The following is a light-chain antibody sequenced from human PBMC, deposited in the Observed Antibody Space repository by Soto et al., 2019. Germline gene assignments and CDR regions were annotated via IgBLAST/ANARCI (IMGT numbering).Light chain of an antibody. CDR2: EGI. Sequence: QSALTQPASVSGSPGQSITISCTGTSSEIGTYNLVSWYQHYPGKAPKLMIYEGIKRPSGVSNRFSGSKSGNTAFLTISGLQAEDEDDYYCCSYAGSGTDNYVFGSGTNLTVL. V-gene: IGLV2-23*01. J-gene: IGLJ1*01. CDR1: SSEIGTYNL. CDR3: CSYAGSGTDNYV.